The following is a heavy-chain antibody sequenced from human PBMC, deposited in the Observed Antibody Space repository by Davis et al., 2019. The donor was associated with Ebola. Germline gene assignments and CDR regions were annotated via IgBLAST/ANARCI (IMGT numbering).Heavy chain of an antibody. J-gene: IGHJ4*02. CDR3: ARQADYGGNSDFEY. V-gene: IGHV5-51*01. Sequence: GESLKISCKGSGYSFTSYWIGWVRQMPGKGLEWMGIIYPGDSDSTYSPSFQGQVTMSADKSSSTAYLQWSSLKASDTAMYYCARQADYGGNSDFEYWGQGTRVTVSS. D-gene: IGHD4-23*01. CDR1: GYSFTSYW. CDR2: IYPGDSDS.